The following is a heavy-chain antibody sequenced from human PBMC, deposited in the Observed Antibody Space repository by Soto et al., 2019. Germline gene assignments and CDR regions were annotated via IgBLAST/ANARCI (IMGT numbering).Heavy chain of an antibody. CDR3: ATSPGYSSSGEAFDI. Sequence: GASVKVSCKVSGYTLTELSMHWVRQAPGKGLEWMGGFDPEDGETIYAQKFQGRVTMTEDTSTDTAYMELSSLRSEDTAVYYCATSPGYSSSGEAFDIWGQGTMVTVSS. CDR1: GYTLTELS. J-gene: IGHJ3*02. V-gene: IGHV1-24*01. CDR2: FDPEDGET. D-gene: IGHD6-6*01.